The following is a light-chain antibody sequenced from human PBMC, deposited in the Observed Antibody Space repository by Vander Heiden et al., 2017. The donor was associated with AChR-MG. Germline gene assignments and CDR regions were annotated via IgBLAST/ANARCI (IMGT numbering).Light chain of an antibody. CDR2: GNS. J-gene: IGLJ1*01. CDR1: SSNTGAGYD. V-gene: IGLV1-40*01. CDR3: QSYDSSLSGSYV. Sequence: QSVLTQPPSVSGAPGQRVTISCTGSSSNTGAGYDVHWYQQLPETATKLLIYGNSNRPSGVPDRFSGSKSGTSASLAITGLQAEDEADYYCQSYDSSLSGSYVFGTGTKVTVL.